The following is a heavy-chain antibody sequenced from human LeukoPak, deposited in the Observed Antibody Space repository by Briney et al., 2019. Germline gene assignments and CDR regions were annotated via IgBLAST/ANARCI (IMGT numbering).Heavy chain of an antibody. CDR2: INPNSGGT. Sequence: GASVPVSCKASGYTFTGYYMHWVRQAPGQGLEWMGWINPNSGGTNYAQKFQGWVTMTRDTSISTAYMELSRLRSDDTAVYYCARADIRVGGPYYGMDVWGKGTTVTVSS. J-gene: IGHJ6*04. V-gene: IGHV1-2*04. CDR1: GYTFTGYY. D-gene: IGHD2-15*01. CDR3: ARADIRVGGPYYGMDV.